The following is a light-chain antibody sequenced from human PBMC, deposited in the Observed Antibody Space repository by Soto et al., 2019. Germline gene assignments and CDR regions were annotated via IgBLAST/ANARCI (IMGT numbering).Light chain of an antibody. Sequence: QSVLTQPPSASGTPGQRVAISCSGSTSNIGSNTVSWFQQLPGTAPKLLIYSNNQRPSGVPGRVSGSKSGTSASLAISGLQSEDEADYYCAAWDDSLNGYVFGAGTKVTVL. J-gene: IGLJ1*01. CDR1: TSNIGSNT. V-gene: IGLV1-44*01. CDR3: AAWDDSLNGYV. CDR2: SNN.